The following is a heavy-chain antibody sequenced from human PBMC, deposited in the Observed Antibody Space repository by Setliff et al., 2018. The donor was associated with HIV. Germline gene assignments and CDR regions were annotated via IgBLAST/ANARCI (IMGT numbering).Heavy chain of an antibody. CDR1: SDFVSGDDFY. Sequence: SETLSLTCTVSSDFVSGDDFYWSWIRQAPGRGLEWIGYVYYNGITHYNPSLKSRLTISIDTSGRRFSLNLTSVTALDTAVYFCAKMVRGSLSARRMYYFDSWGQGTMVTSPQ. CDR2: VYYNGIT. CDR3: AKMVRGSLSARRMYYFDS. D-gene: IGHD3-10*01. V-gene: IGHV4-30-4*01. J-gene: IGHJ4*02.